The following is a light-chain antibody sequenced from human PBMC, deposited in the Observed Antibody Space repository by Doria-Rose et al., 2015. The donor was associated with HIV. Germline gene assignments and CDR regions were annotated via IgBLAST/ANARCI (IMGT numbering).Light chain of an antibody. CDR3: QQSATSRRA. CDR1: QRVKSSY. CDR2: DAS. Sequence: EIVMTQSPGTLSLSPGERATLSCRASQRVKSSYLAWYQQKPGQAPRLLIYDASTRSTGIPDRFSGSGSGTDFTLTISRLEPEDVAVYYCQQSATSRRAFG. J-gene: IGKJ5*01. V-gene: IGKV3-20*01.